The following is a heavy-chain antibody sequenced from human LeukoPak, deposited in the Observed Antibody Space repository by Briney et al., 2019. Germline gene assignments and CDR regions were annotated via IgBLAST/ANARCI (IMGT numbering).Heavy chain of an antibody. V-gene: IGHV1-2*02. CDR2: INPNTGGT. D-gene: IGHD6-6*01. J-gene: IGHJ4*02. CDR1: GYTLTDYY. CDR3: GGDRSSSSVSFDY. Sequence: GASVKVSCKASGYTLTDYYMHWVRQAPGQGLEWMGWINPNTGGTNYAQKFQGRVTMTSDTSISTAYMELSRLTSEDTAVYYCGGDRSSSSVSFDYWGQGTLVTVSS.